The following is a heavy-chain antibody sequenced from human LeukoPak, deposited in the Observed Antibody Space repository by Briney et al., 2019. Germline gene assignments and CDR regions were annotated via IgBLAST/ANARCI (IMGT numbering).Heavy chain of an antibody. CDR3: ASLVTKYGSGSYYFDY. CDR1: GGSISGYY. J-gene: IGHJ4*02. Sequence: PSETLSLTCTVSGGSISGYYWSWIRQPAGKGLEWIGRIYTSGSTNYNPSLKSRVTISVGTSKNQFSLKLSSVTAADTAVYYCASLVTKYGSGSYYFDYWGQGTLVTVSS. CDR2: IYTSGST. V-gene: IGHV4-4*07. D-gene: IGHD3-10*01.